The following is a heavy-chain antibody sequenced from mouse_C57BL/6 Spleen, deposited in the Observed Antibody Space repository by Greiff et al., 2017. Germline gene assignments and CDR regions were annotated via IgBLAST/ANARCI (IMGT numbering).Heavy chain of an antibody. Sequence: EVHLVESGPGLVKPSQSLSLTCSVTGYSITSGYYWNWIRQFPGNKLEWMGYISYDGSNNYNPSLKNRISITRGTSKNQFFLKLNSVTTEDTATYYCARGDDYDYFDYWGQGTTLTVSS. V-gene: IGHV3-6*01. D-gene: IGHD2-4*01. CDR2: ISYDGSN. CDR1: GYSITSGYY. CDR3: ARGDDYDYFDY. J-gene: IGHJ2*01.